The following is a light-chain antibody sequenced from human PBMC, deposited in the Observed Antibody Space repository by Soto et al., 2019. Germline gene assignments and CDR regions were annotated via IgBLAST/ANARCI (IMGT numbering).Light chain of an antibody. CDR3: QQYGDWPLT. J-gene: IGKJ4*01. CDR2: ATS. V-gene: IGKV3-15*01. Sequence: EIVVTQSPATLSVSPGERATLSCRASQSVGNNFAWYQQKPGQAPRLLIFATSTRATGVPARFSGSGSGTEFPLTISRLQSEDFAVYYCQQYGDWPLTFGGGAKVEIE. CDR1: QSVGNN.